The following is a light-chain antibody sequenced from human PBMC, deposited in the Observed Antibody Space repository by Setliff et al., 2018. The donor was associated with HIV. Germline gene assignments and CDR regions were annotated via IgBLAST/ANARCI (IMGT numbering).Light chain of an antibody. Sequence: QSVLTQPASVSGSPGQSITLSCTGTSSDVGGYNYVSWYQQHPDKAPKLMIYDVKNRPSGVSDRFPGSKSGNTASLTISGLQAEDEADYYCCSYAGSGPVFGAGTKGTVL. CDR2: DVK. V-gene: IGLV2-23*02. CDR3: CSYAGSGPV. J-gene: IGLJ1*01. CDR1: SSDVGGYNY.